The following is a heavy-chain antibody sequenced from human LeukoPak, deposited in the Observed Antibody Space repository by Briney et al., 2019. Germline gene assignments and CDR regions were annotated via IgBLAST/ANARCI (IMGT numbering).Heavy chain of an antibody. Sequence: PGGSLRLSCAASGFTFSSYSMNWVRQAPGKGLEWVSSISSSSSYIYYADSVKGRFTISRDNAKNSLYLQMNSLRAEDTAVYYCAREHRYCSGGSCYPWFDPWGQGTLVTVSS. J-gene: IGHJ5*02. V-gene: IGHV3-21*01. CDR1: GFTFSSYS. D-gene: IGHD2-15*01. CDR3: AREHRYCSGGSCYPWFDP. CDR2: ISSSSSYI.